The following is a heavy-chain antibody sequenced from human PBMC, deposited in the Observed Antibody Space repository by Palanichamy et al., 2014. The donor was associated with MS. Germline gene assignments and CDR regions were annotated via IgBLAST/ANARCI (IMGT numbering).Heavy chain of an antibody. J-gene: IGHJ4*02. CDR1: GFTFSRYW. CDR3: AADSFNSICWATAH. CDR2: INQDGSGT. D-gene: IGHD3-10*02. Sequence: EVQLAESGGGLVQPGGSLRLSCAVSGFTFSRYWVNWVRQAPGKGLEWVANINQDGSGTFYVDSVKGRFSISRDNAKNSVYLQMNSLRAEDTGIYYCAADSFNSICWATAHWGQGSLVTVSS. V-gene: IGHV3-7*01.